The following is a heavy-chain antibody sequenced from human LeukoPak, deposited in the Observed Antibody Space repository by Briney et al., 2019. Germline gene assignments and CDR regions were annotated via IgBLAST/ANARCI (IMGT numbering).Heavy chain of an antibody. D-gene: IGHD2-21*01. V-gene: IGHV4-34*01. CDR1: GGSFSGYY. CDR3: ARGTAIVVVPTAYDY. J-gene: IGHJ4*02. Sequence: PSETLSLTCAVYGGSFSGYYWSWIRQPPGKGLEWIGEINHSGSTNYNPSLKSRVTMSVDTSKNQFSLKLSSVTAADTAVYYCARGTAIVVVPTAYDYWGQGTLVAVSS. CDR2: INHSGST.